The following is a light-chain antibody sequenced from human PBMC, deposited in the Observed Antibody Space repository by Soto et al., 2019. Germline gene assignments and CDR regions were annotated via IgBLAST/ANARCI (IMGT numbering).Light chain of an antibody. V-gene: IGLV1-40*01. CDR2: GNS. J-gene: IGLJ3*02. Sequence: QSVLTQPPSVSGAPGQRVTISCTGSSSNIGAGYDVLWYQQLPGTAPKLLIYGNSNRPSGVPDRFSGSKSGTSASLAITGLQAEDEADYYCQSYDSSLSVGVFGGGTQLTVL. CDR1: SSNIGAGYD. CDR3: QSYDSSLSVGV.